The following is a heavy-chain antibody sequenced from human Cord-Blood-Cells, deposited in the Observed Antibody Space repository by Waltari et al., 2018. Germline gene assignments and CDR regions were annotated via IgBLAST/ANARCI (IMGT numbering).Heavy chain of an antibody. Sequence: QVQLQQWGAGLLKPSETLSLTCAVYGGSFSGYYWSWIRQPPGKGLEWIGEINQSGSTNYNPSLKSRVTRSVDTSKNQFSLKLSSVTAADTAVYYCARSRMVRGVSDYWGQGTLVTVSS. J-gene: IGHJ4*02. D-gene: IGHD3-10*01. V-gene: IGHV4-34*01. CDR2: INQSGST. CDR1: GGSFSGYY. CDR3: ARSRMVRGVSDY.